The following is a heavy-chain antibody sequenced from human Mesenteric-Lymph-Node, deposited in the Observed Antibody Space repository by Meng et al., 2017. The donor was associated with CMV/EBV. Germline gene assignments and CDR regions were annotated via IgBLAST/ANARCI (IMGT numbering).Heavy chain of an antibody. Sequence: GESLKISCAASGFTFSSHWMGWVRQAPGKGLVWVSRIKTDGKSTNYADSVKGRFIISRDNAKNTLYLQMNSLRAEDTAVYYCARETKDPLPFLEWLLDDFFDYWGQGTLVTVSS. V-gene: IGHV3-74*01. CDR2: IKTDGKST. D-gene: IGHD3-3*01. CDR3: ARETKDPLPFLEWLLDDFFDY. CDR1: GFTFSSHW. J-gene: IGHJ4*02.